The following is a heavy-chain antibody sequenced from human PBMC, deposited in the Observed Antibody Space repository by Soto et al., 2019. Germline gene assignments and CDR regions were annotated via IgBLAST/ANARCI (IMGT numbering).Heavy chain of an antibody. J-gene: IGHJ6*02. CDR2: IIPILGIA. CDR1: GGTFSSYT. CDR3: ARGSIAVAGTNYYYYYGMDV. V-gene: IGHV1-69*02. Sequence: SVKVSCKASGGTFSSYTISWVRQTPGQGLEWMGRIIPILGIANYAQKFQGRVTITADKSTSTAYMELSSLRSEDTAVYYCARGSIAVAGTNYYYYYGMDVWGQ. D-gene: IGHD6-19*01.